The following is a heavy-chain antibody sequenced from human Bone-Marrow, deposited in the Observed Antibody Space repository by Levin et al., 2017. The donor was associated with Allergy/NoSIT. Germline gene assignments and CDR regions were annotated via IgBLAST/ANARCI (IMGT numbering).Heavy chain of an antibody. D-gene: IGHD2-15*01. CDR1: GFIFSSYA. CDR2: SSGDGAAT. V-gene: IGHV3-23*01. J-gene: IGHJ3*02. Sequence: GGSLRLSCAASGFIFSSYAMSWVRQAPGKGLEWVSASSGDGAATYYADSVRGRFTISRDNSKNTLHLQMNSLRAGDTAIYYCAKDRMVVAGAGAFDIWGQGTMVTVSS. CDR3: AKDRMVVAGAGAFDI.